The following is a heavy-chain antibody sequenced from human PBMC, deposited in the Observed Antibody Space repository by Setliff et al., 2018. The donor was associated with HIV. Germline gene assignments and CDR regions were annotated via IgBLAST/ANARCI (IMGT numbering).Heavy chain of an antibody. J-gene: IGHJ6*02. CDR3: ARGGPAVAYAVDV. CDR2: ISQSGST. V-gene: IGHV4-30-2*01. Sequence: SETLSLTCAVSGGSIRSSGYSWSWIRQPPGKGLEWIGYISQSGSTYYNPSLKGRVTISLDMSQNQFSLKVNSVTAADTAIYYCARGGPAVAYAVDVWGQGTTVTVSS. D-gene: IGHD5-12*01. CDR1: GGSIRSSGYS.